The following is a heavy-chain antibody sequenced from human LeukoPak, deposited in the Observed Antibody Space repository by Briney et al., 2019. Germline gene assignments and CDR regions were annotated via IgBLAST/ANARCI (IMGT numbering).Heavy chain of an antibody. J-gene: IGHJ5*02. CDR3: AREGEIYVPVESWFDP. CDR1: GYTFTGYY. V-gene: IGHV1-2*02. Sequence: GASVKVSCKASGYTFTGYYMHWVRQAPGQGLEWMGWINPNSGGTNYAQKFQGRVTMTRDTSISTAYMELSRLRSDDTAVYYCAREGEIYVPVESWFDPWGQGTLVTVSS. CDR2: INPNSGGT. D-gene: IGHD3-16*01.